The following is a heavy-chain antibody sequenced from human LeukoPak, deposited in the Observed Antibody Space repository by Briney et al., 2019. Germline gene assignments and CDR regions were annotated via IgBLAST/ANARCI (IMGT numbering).Heavy chain of an antibody. D-gene: IGHD6-6*01. V-gene: IGHV4-30-4*01. CDR3: ARGTWSSSIDY. Sequence: PSQTLSLTCTVSGGSISSGACYWSWIRQPPGKGPEWIGHISYSGSTFYNPSLKSRVTISVDTSRSQFSLELSSVTAADTAVYYCARGTWSSSIDYRGQGTLVTVSS. CDR2: ISYSGST. J-gene: IGHJ4*02. CDR1: GGSISSGACY.